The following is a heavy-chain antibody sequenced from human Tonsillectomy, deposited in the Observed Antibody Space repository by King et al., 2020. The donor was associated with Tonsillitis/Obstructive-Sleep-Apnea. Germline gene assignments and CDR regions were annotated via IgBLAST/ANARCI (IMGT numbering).Heavy chain of an antibody. V-gene: IGHV3-48*02. CDR3: ARGDYGYLGYFDF. D-gene: IGHD3-16*01. CDR2: INSGGRII. J-gene: IGHJ4*02. CDR1: GFTFSSYG. Sequence: VQLVESGGGLIQPGGSLRLSCAASGFTFSSYGIHWVRQAPGKGLEWISYINSGGRIIYYADSVKGRFNISRDNAKNSLFLQMTSLRDEDAALYFCARGDYGYLGYFDFWGLGTLVAVS.